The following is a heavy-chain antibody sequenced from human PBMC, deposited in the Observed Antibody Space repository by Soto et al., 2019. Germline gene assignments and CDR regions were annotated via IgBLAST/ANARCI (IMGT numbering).Heavy chain of an antibody. V-gene: IGHV3-30-3*01. Sequence: QVQLVESGGGVVQPGRSLRLSCAASGFTFSSYAMHWVRQAPGKGLEWVAVISYDGSNKYYADSVKGRFTISRDNSKNTLYLQMNSLRAEDTAVYYCARDGIAADLDYWGQGTLVTVS. CDR3: ARDGIAADLDY. D-gene: IGHD6-13*01. J-gene: IGHJ4*02. CDR2: ISYDGSNK. CDR1: GFTFSSYA.